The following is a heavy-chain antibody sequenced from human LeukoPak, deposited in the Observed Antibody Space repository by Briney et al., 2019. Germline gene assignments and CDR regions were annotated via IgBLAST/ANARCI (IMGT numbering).Heavy chain of an antibody. CDR1: GFTFSSYA. J-gene: IGHJ6*04. CDR3: AELGITMIGGV. CDR2: ISGSGGST. Sequence: GGSLRLSCAASGFTFSSYAMSWVRQAPGKGLEWVSVISGSGGSTYYADSVKGRFTISRDNSKNTVYLQMNSLRAEDTAVYYCAELGITMIGGVWGKGTTVTISS. D-gene: IGHD3-10*02. V-gene: IGHV3-23*01.